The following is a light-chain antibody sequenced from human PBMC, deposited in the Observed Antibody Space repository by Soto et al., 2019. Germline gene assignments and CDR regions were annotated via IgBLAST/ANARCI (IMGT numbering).Light chain of an antibody. V-gene: IGKV1-39*01. J-gene: IGKJ3*01. CDR3: QQSSSAPLT. Sequence: DIQMTQSPSSLSASEGDRVTITCRASQSISTYLNWYQQKPGKAPKLLIYAASSLQSEVPSRFSGSGSGTEFTLTISSLQPEDFAIYYCQQSSSAPLTFGPGTKVDIK. CDR2: AAS. CDR1: QSISTY.